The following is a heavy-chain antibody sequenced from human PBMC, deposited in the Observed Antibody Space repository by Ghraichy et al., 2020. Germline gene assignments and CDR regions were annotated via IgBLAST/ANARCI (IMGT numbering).Heavy chain of an antibody. CDR2: IYYSGST. CDR1: GGSISSYY. J-gene: IGHJ5*02. V-gene: IGHV4-59*01. Sequence: SETLSLTCTVSGGSISSYYWSWIRQPPGKGLEWIGYIYYSGSTNYNPSLKSRVTISVDTSKNQFSLKLSSVTAADTAVYYCARNLAGYYDSSGYSPWGQGTLVTVSS. CDR3: ARNLAGYYDSSGYSP. D-gene: IGHD3-22*01.